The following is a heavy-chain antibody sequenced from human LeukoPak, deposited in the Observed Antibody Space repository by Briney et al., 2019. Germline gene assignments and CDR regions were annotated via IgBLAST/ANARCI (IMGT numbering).Heavy chain of an antibody. CDR2: IYYSGST. Sequence: SQTLPLTCTVSGGSISSGDYYWSWIRQPPGKGLEWIGYIYYSGSTYYNPSLESRVTISVDTSKNQFSLKLSSVTAADTAVYYCARDRNYYDSSGYYFDYWGQGTLVTVSS. CDR3: ARDRNYYDSSGYYFDY. V-gene: IGHV4-30-4*08. D-gene: IGHD3-22*01. CDR1: GGSISSGDYY. J-gene: IGHJ4*02.